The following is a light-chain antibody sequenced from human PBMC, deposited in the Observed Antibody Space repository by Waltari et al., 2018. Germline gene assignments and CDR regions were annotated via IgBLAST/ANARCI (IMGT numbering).Light chain of an antibody. Sequence: QSALTQPASVSGSPGQSITISCFGTSSDIGVYNYVSWYQQYPGKAPKLMIYDVSKRPSGVSDRFSGSTSDNTASLTISGLRAEDEADYYCNSYTRKTASVVFGGGTKLTVL. CDR1: SSDIGVYNY. V-gene: IGLV2-14*01. J-gene: IGLJ3*02. CDR3: NSYTRKTASVV. CDR2: DVS.